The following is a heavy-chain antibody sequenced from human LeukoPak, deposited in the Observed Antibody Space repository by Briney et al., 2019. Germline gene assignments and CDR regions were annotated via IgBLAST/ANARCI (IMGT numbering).Heavy chain of an antibody. V-gene: IGHV1-18*01. J-gene: IGHJ6*03. CDR1: GYTFTSYG. Sequence: ASVKVSCKASGYTFTSYGISWVRQAPGQGLEWMGWISAYNGNTNYAQKLQGRVTMTTDTSTSTAYMELRSLRSDDTAVYYCASAYSNYEGYYYMDVWGKGTTVTVFS. CDR3: ASAYSNYEGYYYMDV. CDR2: ISAYNGNT. D-gene: IGHD4-11*01.